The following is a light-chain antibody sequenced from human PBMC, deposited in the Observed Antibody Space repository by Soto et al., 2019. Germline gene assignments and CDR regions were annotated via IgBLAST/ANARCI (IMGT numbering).Light chain of an antibody. CDR1: QTVSSR. CDR2: GAS. V-gene: IGKV3D-15*01. CDR3: QQYNNWPGIT. J-gene: IGKJ4*01. Sequence: EIVMTQSPATLSVSPGERANLSCRASQTVSSRLAWYQQKPGQAPRLLIYGASTRATGIPARFSGSGSATEFTLSIDSLQAEDFALYFCQQYNNWPGITFGGGTKVDI.